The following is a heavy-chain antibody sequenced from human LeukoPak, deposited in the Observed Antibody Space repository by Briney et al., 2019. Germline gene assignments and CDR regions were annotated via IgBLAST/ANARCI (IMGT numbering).Heavy chain of an antibody. J-gene: IGHJ4*02. CDR2: IKSKTDGCAI. V-gene: IGHV3-15*01. CDR3: TRYSSSGWV. CDR1: GFTFNNAW. D-gene: IGHD6-19*01. Sequence: GGSLRLSCAASGFTFNNAWMNWVRQAPGKGLEWVGPIKSKTDGCAIDYAAPVKGRVTISRDDSKNTLYLQMNSIKTDDTAVYYCTRYSSSGWVWGQGTLVTVSS.